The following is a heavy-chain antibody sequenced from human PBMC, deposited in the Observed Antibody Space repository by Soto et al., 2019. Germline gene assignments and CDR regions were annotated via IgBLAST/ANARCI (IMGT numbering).Heavy chain of an antibody. J-gene: IGHJ6*02. V-gene: IGHV3-30*18. CDR1: GFAFSTFG. CDR2: MSSDGSTK. Sequence: PGGSLRLSCAASGFAFSTFGMHWVRQAPGKGLEWVATMSSDGSTKHYADSVKGRFTISRDNSKNTLYLQMSSLRAEDTAVYYCAKKLAGTYYTGMDVWGQGTTVTVSS. CDR3: AKKLAGTYYTGMDV.